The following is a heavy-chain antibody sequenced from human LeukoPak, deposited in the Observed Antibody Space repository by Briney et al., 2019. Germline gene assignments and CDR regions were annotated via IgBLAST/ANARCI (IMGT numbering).Heavy chain of an antibody. V-gene: IGHV5-51*01. J-gene: IGHJ6*03. CDR3: ARLSYDSSDFHYMDV. CDR2: IYPGDSDT. CDR1: GYSFTSYW. Sequence: GESLKISCKGSGYSFTSYWIGWVRQMPGKGLEWMGIIYPGDSDTRYSPSFQGQVTISADKSISTAFLQWSSLKASDTAIYYCARLSYDSSDFHYMDVWGKGTTVTISS. D-gene: IGHD3-22*01.